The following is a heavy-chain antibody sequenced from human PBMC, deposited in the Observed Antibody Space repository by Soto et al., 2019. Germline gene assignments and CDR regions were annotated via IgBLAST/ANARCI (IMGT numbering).Heavy chain of an antibody. Sequence: QMQLVESGGGVVQPGESLRLSCAASGFTFNYYPMHWVRQTPGKGLEWVAVISFDGSNKFYADSVKGRFTVSRDNSRNMLYLHLNSLGPEDAAVYYCARLPGALVAVLYIYPLDGREAMSDVDVWGQGTTVSVSS. J-gene: IGHJ6*02. V-gene: IGHV3-30-3*01. CDR1: GFTFNYYP. CDR2: ISFDGSNK. D-gene: IGHD6-19*01. CDR3: ARLPGALVAVLYIYPLDGREAMSDVDV.